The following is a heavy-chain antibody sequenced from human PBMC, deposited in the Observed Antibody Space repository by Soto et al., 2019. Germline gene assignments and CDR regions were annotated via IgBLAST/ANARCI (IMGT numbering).Heavy chain of an antibody. D-gene: IGHD2-15*01. CDR3: AREGCSGGSCYSSWFDP. Sequence: SETLSLTCTVSGGSISSYYWSWIRQPPGKGLEWIGYIHYSGSTNYNPSLKSRVTISIDTSKNQFSLKLSSLTAADTAVYYCAREGCSGGSCYSSWFDPWGQGTLVTVSS. CDR1: GGSISSYY. CDR2: IHYSGST. J-gene: IGHJ5*02. V-gene: IGHV4-59*01.